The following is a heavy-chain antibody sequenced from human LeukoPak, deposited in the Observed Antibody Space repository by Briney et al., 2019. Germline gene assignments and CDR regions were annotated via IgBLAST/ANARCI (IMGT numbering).Heavy chain of an antibody. CDR2: ISSSSSTI. J-gene: IGHJ4*02. V-gene: IGHV3-48*04. CDR3: ARNYDFWSGYIGFDY. CDR1: GFTFSSYS. Sequence: GGSLRLSCASSGFTFSSYSMNWVRQAPGEGLEWVSYISSSSSTIYYADSVRGRFTISRDNAKNSLYLQMNSLRAEDTAVYYCARNYDFWSGYIGFDYWGQGTLVTVSS. D-gene: IGHD3-3*01.